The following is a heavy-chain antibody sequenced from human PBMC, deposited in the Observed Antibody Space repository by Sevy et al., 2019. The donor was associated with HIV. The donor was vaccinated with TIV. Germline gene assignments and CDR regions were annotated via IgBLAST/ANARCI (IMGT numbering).Heavy chain of an antibody. Sequence: SETLSLTCSVSDDSISSSNYFWGWIRQPPGKGLEWIGSIYYTATTYYNPSLKSRFTLSVDTSKKQFSLKLSSVTAADSDVYYCTRHGSWSFYFDYWGQGILVTVSS. V-gene: IGHV4-39*01. D-gene: IGHD6-13*01. CDR3: TRHGSWSFYFDY. J-gene: IGHJ4*02. CDR1: DDSISSSNYF. CDR2: IYYTATT.